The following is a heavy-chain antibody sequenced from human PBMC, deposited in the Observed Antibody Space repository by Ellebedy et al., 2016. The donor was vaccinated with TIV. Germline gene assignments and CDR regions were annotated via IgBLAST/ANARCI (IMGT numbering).Heavy chain of an antibody. V-gene: IGHV4-4*07. D-gene: IGHD7-27*01. J-gene: IGHJ6*03. CDR1: GASISDYW. CDR2: VFATGDT. Sequence: SETLSLXXSVSGASISDYWWSWIRQPAGTGLEWIGRVFATGDTNYIPSLKSRVSVSVTTSKNEFSLMLSSVTAADTAVYYCARVTGDRNYYFYMDVWGKGTTVTVSS. CDR3: ARVTGDRNYYFYMDV.